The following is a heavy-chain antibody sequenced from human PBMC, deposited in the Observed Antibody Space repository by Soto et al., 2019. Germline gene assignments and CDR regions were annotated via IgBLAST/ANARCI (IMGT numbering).Heavy chain of an antibody. V-gene: IGHV3-48*03. CDR2: ISSSGSTI. Sequence: EVQLVESGGGLVQPGGSLRLSCAASGFTFSSYEMNWVRQAPGKGLEWVSYISSSGSTIYYADSVKGRFTISRDNAKNSLYLQMNSLRAEDTAVYYCARDRYGSGSYFYYYYGMDVWGQGTTVTVSS. D-gene: IGHD3-10*01. J-gene: IGHJ6*02. CDR3: ARDRYGSGSYFYYYYGMDV. CDR1: GFTFSSYE.